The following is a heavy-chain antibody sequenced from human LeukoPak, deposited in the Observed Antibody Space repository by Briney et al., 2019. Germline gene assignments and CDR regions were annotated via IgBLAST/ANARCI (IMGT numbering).Heavy chain of an antibody. V-gene: IGHV4-59*01. CDR1: GGSISSYY. CDR3: AKGATVTRYYMDV. CDR2: IYYSGST. D-gene: IGHD4-11*01. J-gene: IGHJ6*03. Sequence: SETLSLTCTVSGGSISSYYWSWIRQPPGKGLEWIGYIYYSGSTNYNPSLKSRVTISVDTSKNQFSLKLSSVTAADTAVYYCAKGATVTRYYMDVWGKGTTVTVSS.